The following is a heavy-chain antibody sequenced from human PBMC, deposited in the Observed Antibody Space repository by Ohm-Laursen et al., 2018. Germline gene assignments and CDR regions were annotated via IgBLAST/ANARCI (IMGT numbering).Heavy chain of an antibody. J-gene: IGHJ4*02. V-gene: IGHV1-8*01. D-gene: IGHD6-13*01. CDR2: MNPNSGNT. Sequence: SVKVSCTASGYTSTSFDIIWVRQASGPGLEWMGWMNPNSGNTGYAQKFQGRVTMTRNTSISTAYMELSSLRSEDTAVYYCTRGGYSSSWTPDCWGQGTLVTVSS. CDR1: GYTSTSFD. CDR3: TRGGYSSSWTPDC.